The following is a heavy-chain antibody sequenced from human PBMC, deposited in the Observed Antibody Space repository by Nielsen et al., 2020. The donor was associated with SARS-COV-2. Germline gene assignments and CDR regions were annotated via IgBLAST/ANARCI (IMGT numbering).Heavy chain of an antibody. Sequence: GGSLRLSCAASGFTFNSYSMNWVRQAPGRGLDWVSIISSGDITYYEDSVKGRFTISRDNSQNTLYLQMNSLRVEDTAIYYCVRDLGTYWGQGALVTVSS. V-gene: IGHV3-53*01. D-gene: IGHD3-16*01. CDR1: GFTFNSYS. CDR2: ISSGDIT. CDR3: VRDLGTY. J-gene: IGHJ4*02.